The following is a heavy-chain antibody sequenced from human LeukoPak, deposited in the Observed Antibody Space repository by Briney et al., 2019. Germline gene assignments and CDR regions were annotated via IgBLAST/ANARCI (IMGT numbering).Heavy chain of an antibody. Sequence: GGSLRLSCAASGFTFSSYTMNWVRQAPGKGLHWVSSISGSSRHKYYADSVKGRFTISRDNAKNSLYLQMNSLRAEDTAVYYCARTANFAAGYYIDYWGQGTLVTVSS. CDR2: ISGSSRHK. D-gene: IGHD6-13*01. J-gene: IGHJ4*02. CDR3: ARTANFAAGYYIDY. V-gene: IGHV3-21*01. CDR1: GFTFSSYT.